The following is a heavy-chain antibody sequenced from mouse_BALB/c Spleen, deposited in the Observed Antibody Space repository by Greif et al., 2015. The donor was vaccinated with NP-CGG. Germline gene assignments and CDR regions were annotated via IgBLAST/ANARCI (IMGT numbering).Heavy chain of an antibody. CDR3: ARSYYGNYEPYFDY. J-gene: IGHJ2*01. CDR1: GYTFTSYD. CDR2: IFPGDGST. V-gene: IGHV1-85*01. Sequence: VKLMESGAELVKPGASVKLSCKASGYTFTSYDINWVRQRPEQGLEWIGWIFPGDGSTKYNEKFKGKATLTTDKPSSTAYMQLSRLTSEDSAVYFCARSYYGNYEPYFDYWGQGTTLTVSS. D-gene: IGHD2-10*01.